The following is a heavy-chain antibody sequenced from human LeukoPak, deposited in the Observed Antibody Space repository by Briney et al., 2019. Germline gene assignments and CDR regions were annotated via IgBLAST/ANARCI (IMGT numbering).Heavy chain of an antibody. V-gene: IGHV3-21*01. CDR1: GFTFSSYS. D-gene: IGHD7-27*01. CDR3: ARVFSGDY. J-gene: IGHJ4*02. Sequence: GGTLRLLCAASGFTFSSYSMNWVRQAPGKGLEGVSSITCSSCCIYYADSVKGRFTISRDNAKNSLYLQMNSLRAEDTAVYYCARVFSGDYWGQGTLVTASS. CDR2: ITCSSCCI.